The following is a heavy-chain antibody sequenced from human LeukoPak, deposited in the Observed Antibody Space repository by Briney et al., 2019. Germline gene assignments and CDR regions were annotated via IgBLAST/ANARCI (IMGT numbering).Heavy chain of an antibody. J-gene: IGHJ4*02. Sequence: GGSLRLSCAASGVTFSSYGMRWVRQAPGKGLEWVADIWYDGNNKYYADSVKGRFTISRDNSKNTLYMQMNSLRAEDTAVYYCAKDYYDYVWGSSVFDYWGQGTLVTVSS. CDR1: GVTFSSYG. D-gene: IGHD3-16*01. V-gene: IGHV3-33*06. CDR2: IWYDGNNK. CDR3: AKDYYDYVWGSSVFDY.